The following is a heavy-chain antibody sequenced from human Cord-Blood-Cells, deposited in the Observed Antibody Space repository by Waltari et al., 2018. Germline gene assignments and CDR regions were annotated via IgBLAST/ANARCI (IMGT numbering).Heavy chain of an antibody. CDR1: GLTFSSYS. D-gene: IGHD4-17*01. CDR2: IRSSSSYI. Sequence: EVQLVESGGGLVKPGGSMSLYCAASGLTFSSYSMNWVRQAPGKGLEWVSSIRSSSSYIYYADSVKGRFTISRDNAKNSLYLQMNSLRAEDTAVYYCARDGRVTTDYWGQGTLVTVSS. CDR3: ARDGRVTTDY. J-gene: IGHJ4*02. V-gene: IGHV3-21*01.